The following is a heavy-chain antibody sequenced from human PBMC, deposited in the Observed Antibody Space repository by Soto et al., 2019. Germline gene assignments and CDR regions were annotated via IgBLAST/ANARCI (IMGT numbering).Heavy chain of an antibody. V-gene: IGHV1-3*01. CDR3: ARSTVGLYGDYENYYYGMDV. CDR2: INAGNGNT. D-gene: IGHD4-17*01. CDR1: GYTFTSYA. Sequence: ASVKVSCKASGYTFTSYAMHWVRQAPGQRLEWMGWINAGNGNTKYSQKFQGRVTITRDTSASTAYMELSSLRSEDTAVYYCARSTVGLYGDYENYYYGMDVWGQGTTVTVSS. J-gene: IGHJ6*02.